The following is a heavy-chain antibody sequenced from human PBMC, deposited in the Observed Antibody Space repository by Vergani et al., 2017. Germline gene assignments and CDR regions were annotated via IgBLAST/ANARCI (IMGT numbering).Heavy chain of an antibody. D-gene: IGHD3-3*01. CDR3: ARGGRDTIFGVVIPLTYYYYGMDV. J-gene: IGHJ6*02. V-gene: IGHV1-69*01. CDR1: GGTFSSYA. CDR2: IIPIFGTA. Sequence: QVQLVQSGAEVKKPGSSVKVSCKASGGTFSSYAISWVRQAPGQGIEWMGGIIPIFGTANYAQNFQGRGTITADDSTSTAYMELSSLRSEDTAVYYCARGGRDTIFGVVIPLTYYYYGMDVWGQGTTVTVSS.